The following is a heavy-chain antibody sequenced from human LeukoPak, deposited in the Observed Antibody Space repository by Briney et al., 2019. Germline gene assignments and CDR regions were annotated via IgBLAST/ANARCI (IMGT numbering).Heavy chain of an antibody. D-gene: IGHD3-10*01. J-gene: IGHJ4*02. CDR3: ARVPLDYYGSGTFDY. Sequence: SETLSLTCAVYGGSFSGYYWSWIRQPPGKGLEWIGEINHSGSTNYNPSLKSRVTISVDTSKNQFSLKLSSVTAADTAVFYCARVPLDYYGSGTFDYWGQGTLVTVSS. V-gene: IGHV4-34*01. CDR2: INHSGST. CDR1: GGSFSGYY.